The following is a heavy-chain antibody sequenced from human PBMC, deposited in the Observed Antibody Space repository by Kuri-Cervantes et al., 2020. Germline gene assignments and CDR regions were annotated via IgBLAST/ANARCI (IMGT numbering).Heavy chain of an antibody. CDR1: GFTFSSYA. D-gene: IGHD3-10*01. CDR2: IKQDGSEK. CDR3: AKHYYYGSGRPFDY. J-gene: IGHJ4*02. Sequence: GESLKISCAASGFTFSSYAMHWVRQAPGKGLEWVANIKQDGSEKYYVDSVKGRFTISRDNAKNSLYLQMNSLRAEDTAVYYCAKHYYYGSGRPFDYWGQGTLVTVSS. V-gene: IGHV3-7*01.